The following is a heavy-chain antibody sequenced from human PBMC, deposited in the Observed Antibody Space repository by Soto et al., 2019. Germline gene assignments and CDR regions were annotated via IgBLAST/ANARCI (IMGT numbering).Heavy chain of an antibody. CDR1: GGSVSSGSYY. V-gene: IGHV4-61*01. J-gene: IGHJ6*02. CDR2: IYYSGST. CDR3: ARDLTTLGYYYCGMDV. D-gene: IGHD7-27*01. Sequence: QVQLQESGPGLVKPSETLSLTCTVSGGSVSSGSYYWSWIRQPPGKGLEWIGYIYYSGSTNYNPSLKSRVTLSVDTSKNQFSLKLSSVTAADTAVYYCARDLTTLGYYYCGMDVWGQGTTVTVSS.